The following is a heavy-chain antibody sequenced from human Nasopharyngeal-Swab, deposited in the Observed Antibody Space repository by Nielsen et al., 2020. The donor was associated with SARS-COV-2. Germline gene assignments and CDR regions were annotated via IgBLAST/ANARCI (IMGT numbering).Heavy chain of an antibody. CDR3: AKTLNPYCSSTSCYSGGMDV. CDR1: GFTFDDYA. V-gene: IGHV3-9*01. D-gene: IGHD2-2*01. Sequence: GGSLRLSCAASGFTFDDYAMHWVRQAPGKGLEWVSGISWNSGSIGYADSVKGRFTISRDSAKNSLYLQMNSLRAEDTALYYCAKTLNPYCSSTSCYSGGMDVWGQGTTVTVSS. J-gene: IGHJ6*02. CDR2: ISWNSGSI.